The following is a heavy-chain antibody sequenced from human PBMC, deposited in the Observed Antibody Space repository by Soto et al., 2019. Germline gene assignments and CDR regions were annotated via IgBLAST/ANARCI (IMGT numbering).Heavy chain of an antibody. CDR3: AKDRSSTSCYAFDY. CDR1: GFTFRNYA. CDR2: ISGSGGTT. J-gene: IGHJ4*02. D-gene: IGHD2-2*01. V-gene: IGHV3-23*01. Sequence: EVQLLESGGGLVQPGGSLRLSCAASGFTFRNYAMSWARQARGKGLEWVSAISGSGGTTHYADSVKGRFTISRDNSKNTLYLQMNSLRVEDTAVYYCAKDRSSTSCYAFDYWGQGSLVTVSS.